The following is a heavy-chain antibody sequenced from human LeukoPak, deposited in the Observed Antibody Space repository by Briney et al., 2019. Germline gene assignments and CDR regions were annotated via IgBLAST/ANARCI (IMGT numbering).Heavy chain of an antibody. V-gene: IGHV4-38-2*02. CDR2: IYHSGST. Sequence: SETLSLTCTVSGYSVSSGYYWGWIRQPPGKGLEWIGSIYHSGSTYYNPSLKSRVTISVDTSKNQFSLKLSSVTAADTAVYYCARHDRDIVGATTVDYWGQGTLVTVSS. J-gene: IGHJ4*02. D-gene: IGHD1-26*01. CDR3: ARHDRDIVGATTVDY. CDR1: GYSVSSGYY.